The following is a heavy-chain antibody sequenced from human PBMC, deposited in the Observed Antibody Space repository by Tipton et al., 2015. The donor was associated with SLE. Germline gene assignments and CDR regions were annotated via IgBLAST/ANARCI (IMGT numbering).Heavy chain of an antibody. V-gene: IGHV3-74*03. J-gene: IGHJ6*02. CDR2: IYSDGSST. CDR3: GTTSSYYGMDV. Sequence: SLRLSCEASGFTFSTYWMHWVRQGPGKGLVWVSRIYSDGSSTKYADSVKGRFTISRDNAKNMLYLQMNSLRAEDTAVYYCGTTSSYYGMDVWGQGTTVTVSS. D-gene: IGHD2-2*01. CDR1: GFTFSTYW.